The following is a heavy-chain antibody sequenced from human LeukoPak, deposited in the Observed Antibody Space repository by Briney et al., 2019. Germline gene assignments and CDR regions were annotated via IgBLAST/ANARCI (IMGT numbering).Heavy chain of an antibody. CDR3: AREGVGGNGIDY. D-gene: IGHD4-23*01. J-gene: IGHJ4*02. V-gene: IGHV4-59*01. CDR2: IYYSGST. Sequence: SETLSLTCTVSGGSIRSYYWSWIRQPPGKGLEWIGYIYYSGSTNYNPSLKSRVTISVDTSKNQFSLKLSSVTAADTAVYYCAREGVGGNGIDYWGQGTLVTVSS. CDR1: GGSIRSYY.